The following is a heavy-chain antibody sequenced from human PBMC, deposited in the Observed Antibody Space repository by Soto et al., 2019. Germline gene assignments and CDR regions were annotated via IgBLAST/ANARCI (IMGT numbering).Heavy chain of an antibody. V-gene: IGHV4-39*01. J-gene: IGHJ4*02. Sequence: SETLSLTCTVSGGSISSSSYYWGWIRQPPGKGLEWIGSIYYSGSTYYNPSLKSRVTISVDTSKNQFSLKLSSVTAADTAVYYFARHEPHTAMLIYWGQGTLVTVSS. CDR3: ARHEPHTAMLIY. CDR2: IYYSGST. CDR1: GGSISSSSYY. D-gene: IGHD5-18*01.